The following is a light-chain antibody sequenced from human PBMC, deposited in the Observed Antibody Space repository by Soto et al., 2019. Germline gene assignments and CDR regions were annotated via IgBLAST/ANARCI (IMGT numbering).Light chain of an antibody. CDR3: QKYNSAPWT. CDR2: AAS. V-gene: IGKV1-27*01. Sequence: DIQMTQSPSSLSASVGDRVTITCRASQDIRDDFAWYQQKPGKVPKLLIYAASTLQSGVPSRFSGSGSGTDFTLTISSLQPEDVATYYCQKYNSAPWTFGQGTKVEIK. CDR1: QDIRDD. J-gene: IGKJ1*01.